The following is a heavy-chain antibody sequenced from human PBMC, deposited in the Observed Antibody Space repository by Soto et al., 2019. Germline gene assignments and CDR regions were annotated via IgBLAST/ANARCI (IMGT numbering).Heavy chain of an antibody. CDR1: GFTFSTYS. CDR3: APFLHPDIVVVPAYY. V-gene: IGHV3-48*01. Sequence: ESGGGLVQPGGSLRLSCAASGFTFSTYSMNWVRQAPGKGLEWVSYISSSSSSIHYADSVKGRFTISRDNAKNSLFLQINSLRAEDTAVYDCAPFLHPDIVVVPAYYWGQGTQVTVFS. D-gene: IGHD2-2*01. J-gene: IGHJ4*02. CDR2: ISSSSSSI.